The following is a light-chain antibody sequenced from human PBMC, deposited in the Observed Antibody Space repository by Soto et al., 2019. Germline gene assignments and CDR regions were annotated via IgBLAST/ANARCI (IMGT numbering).Light chain of an antibody. CDR2: GAS. Sequence: EIVLTQSPGTLSLSPGERATLSCRASQSVISSYLAWYQQEPGQAPRILIYGASSRATCIPDRFSGSVSGTDVTLTISGLEPEYLAVNYCTQYCRLPGAFGQRTKVEIK. V-gene: IGKV3-20*01. CDR3: TQYCRLPGA. J-gene: IGKJ1*01. CDR1: QSVISSY.